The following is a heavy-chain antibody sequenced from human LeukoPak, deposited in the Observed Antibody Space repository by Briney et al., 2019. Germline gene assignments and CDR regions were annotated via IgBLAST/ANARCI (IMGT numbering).Heavy chain of an antibody. CDR2: INPNSGGT. CDR1: GYTFTDYY. CDR3: ARDRAYYGSGSPKYFQH. D-gene: IGHD3-10*01. V-gene: IGHV1-2*02. J-gene: IGHJ1*01. Sequence: ASVKVSCKASGYTFTDYYLHWLRQAPAQGLEWMGWINPNSGGTNYAQKFQGRVTMTRDTSINTAYMELSRLTSDDTAVYYCARDRAYYGSGSPKYFQHWGQGTLVTVSS.